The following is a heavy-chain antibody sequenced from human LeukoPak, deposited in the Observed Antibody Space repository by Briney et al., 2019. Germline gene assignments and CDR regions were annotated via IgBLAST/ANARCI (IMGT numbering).Heavy chain of an antibody. CDR3: ARDRYSSGWYGVDYYYMDV. D-gene: IGHD6-19*01. Sequence: ASVKVSCKASGGTFSSYAISWVRQAPGQGLEWMGGIIPIFGTANYAQKFQGRVTMTRDMSTSTVYMELSSLRSEDTAVYYCARDRYSSGWYGVDYYYMDVWGKGTTVTVSS. V-gene: IGHV1-69*05. CDR2: IIPIFGTA. J-gene: IGHJ6*03. CDR1: GGTFSSYA.